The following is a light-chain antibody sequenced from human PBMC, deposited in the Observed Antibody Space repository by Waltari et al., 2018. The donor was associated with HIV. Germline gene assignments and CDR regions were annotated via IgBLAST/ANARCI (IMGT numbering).Light chain of an antibody. CDR1: DSNIGSNN. Sequence: QSVMTQPPSASGTPGQRVSISCSGSDSNIGSNNVYWYQGLPGTAPKLLIYKNNQRPSGVPDRFSGSKSDTSASLAISGLRSEDEADYYCASWDDNLNSWMFGGGTKLTVL. V-gene: IGLV1-47*01. J-gene: IGLJ3*02. CDR3: ASWDDNLNSWM. CDR2: KNN.